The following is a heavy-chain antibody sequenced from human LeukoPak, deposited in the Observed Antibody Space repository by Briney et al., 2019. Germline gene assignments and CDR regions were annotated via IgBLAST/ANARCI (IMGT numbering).Heavy chain of an antibody. V-gene: IGHV4-59*08. J-gene: IGHJ6*03. Sequence: PSETLSLTCTVSGGSISSYYWSWIRQPPGEALQWIGYIFFTGNTNYNPSLKSRVTISVDTSKNQFSLKLSSVTAADTAVYYCASTRHWRWGSYYMDVWGKGTTVTVSS. CDR3: ASTRHWRWGSYYMDV. CDR2: IFFTGNT. D-gene: IGHD3-3*01. CDR1: GGSISSYY.